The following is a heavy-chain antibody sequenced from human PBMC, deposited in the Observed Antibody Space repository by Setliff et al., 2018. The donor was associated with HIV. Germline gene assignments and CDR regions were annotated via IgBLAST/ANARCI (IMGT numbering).Heavy chain of an antibody. CDR1: GGSFSGYA. Sequence: SVKVSCKASGGSFSGYAISWVRQAPGQGLDWMGGVLPILNITNYAQKFQGRVTIAADGSTSTAYMELSSLGPEDTAVYYCARGIRNQLFSDQWGQGTLVTVSS. CDR2: VLPILNIT. J-gene: IGHJ4*02. D-gene: IGHD2-2*01. CDR3: ARGIRNQLFSDQ. V-gene: IGHV1-69*10.